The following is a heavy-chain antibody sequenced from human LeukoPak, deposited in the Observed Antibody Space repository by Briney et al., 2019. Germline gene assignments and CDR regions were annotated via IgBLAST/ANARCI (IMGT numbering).Heavy chain of an antibody. CDR2: INPNSGGT. Sequence: ASVKVSCKASGYTFTGYYMHWVRQAPGQGLEWMGWINPNSGGTNYAQKFQGRVTMTRDTSISTAYMELSRLRSDDTAVYYCAGDIMFGGVKLDIWGQGTMVTVSS. V-gene: IGHV1-2*02. J-gene: IGHJ3*02. CDR3: AGDIMFGGVKLDI. D-gene: IGHD3-16*01. CDR1: GYTFTGYY.